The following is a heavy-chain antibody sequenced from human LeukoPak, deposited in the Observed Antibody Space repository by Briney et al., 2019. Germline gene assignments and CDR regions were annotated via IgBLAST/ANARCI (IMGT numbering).Heavy chain of an antibody. D-gene: IGHD5-24*01. J-gene: IGHJ4*02. V-gene: IGHV3-30*04. Sequence: GGSLRLSCAASGFTFSSYAMHWVRQAPGKGLEWVAVISYDGSNKYYADSVKGRFTISRDNSKNTLYLQMNSLRPEDTAVYYCAIEGMATSGGFDYWGQGTLVTVSS. CDR3: AIEGMATSGGFDY. CDR1: GFTFSSYA. CDR2: ISYDGSNK.